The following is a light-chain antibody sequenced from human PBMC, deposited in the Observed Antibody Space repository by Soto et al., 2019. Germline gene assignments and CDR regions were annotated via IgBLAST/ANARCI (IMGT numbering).Light chain of an antibody. CDR1: SSDVGGYDY. Sequence: QSALTQPRSVSGSPGQSVAISCTGTSSDVGGYDYVSWFQQHPGKAPKLMIYDDSKRPSGVPDRFSGSKSGNTASLTISGLQAEDEADYSCCSDAGSPYVFGTGTKLTVL. CDR3: CSDAGSPYV. J-gene: IGLJ1*01. CDR2: DDS. V-gene: IGLV2-11*01.